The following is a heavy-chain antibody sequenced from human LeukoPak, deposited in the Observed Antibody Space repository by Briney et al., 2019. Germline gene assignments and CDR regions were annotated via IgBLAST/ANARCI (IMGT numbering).Heavy chain of an antibody. CDR3: ARGRGYSSSWYPNYYGMDV. V-gene: IGHV3-48*04. Sequence: GGSLRLSCAASGFTFSSYSVNWVRQAPGKGLEWVSYISSSSSTIYYADSVKGRFTISRDNAKNSLYLQMNSLRAEDTAVYYCARGRGYSSSWYPNYYGMDVWGQGTTVTVSS. CDR1: GFTFSSYS. J-gene: IGHJ6*02. D-gene: IGHD6-13*01. CDR2: ISSSSSTI.